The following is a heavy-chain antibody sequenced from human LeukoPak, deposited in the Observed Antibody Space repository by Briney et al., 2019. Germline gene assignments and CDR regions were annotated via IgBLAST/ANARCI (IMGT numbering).Heavy chain of an antibody. CDR1: GLTFSSYS. D-gene: IGHD3-22*01. CDR2: ISSSSSYI. J-gene: IGHJ5*02. CDR3: ARDDSSGINNWFGP. Sequence: GGSLRLSCAASGLTFSSYSMNWVRQAPGKGLEWVSSISSSSSYIYYADSVKGRFTISRDNAKNSLYLQMNSLRAEDTAVYYCARDDSSGINNWFGPWGQGTLVTVSS. V-gene: IGHV3-21*01.